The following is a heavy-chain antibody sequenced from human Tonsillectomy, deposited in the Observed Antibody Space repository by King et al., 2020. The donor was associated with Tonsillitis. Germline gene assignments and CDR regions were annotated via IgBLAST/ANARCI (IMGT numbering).Heavy chain of an antibody. V-gene: IGHV3-9*01. CDR1: GFTFDDYA. D-gene: IGHD4-17*01. CDR3: AKSGAYTLYWYFDL. J-gene: IGHJ2*01. Sequence: VQLVESGGGVVQPGRSLRLSCAASGFTFDDYAMHWVRQAPGKGLEWVSGISWNSGSIDYADSVKDRFTISRDNAKNPLYLQMNSLTAEDTAFYYCAKSGAYTLYWYFDLWGRRILVTVSS. CDR2: ISWNSGSI.